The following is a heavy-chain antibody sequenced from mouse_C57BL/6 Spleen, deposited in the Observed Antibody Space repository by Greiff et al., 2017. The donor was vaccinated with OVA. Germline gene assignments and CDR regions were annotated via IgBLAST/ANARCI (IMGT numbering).Heavy chain of an antibody. CDR3: ARGDYYGSREVLDV. J-gene: IGHJ1*03. V-gene: IGHV1-69*01. Sequence: QVQLKQPGAELVMPGASVKLSCKASGYTFTSYWMHWVKQRPGQGLEWIGEIDPSDSYTNYNQKFKGKSTLTVDKSSSTAYMQLSSLTSEDSAVYYCARGDYYGSREVLDVWGTGTTVTVSS. CDR1: GYTFTSYW. CDR2: IDPSDSYT. D-gene: IGHD1-1*01.